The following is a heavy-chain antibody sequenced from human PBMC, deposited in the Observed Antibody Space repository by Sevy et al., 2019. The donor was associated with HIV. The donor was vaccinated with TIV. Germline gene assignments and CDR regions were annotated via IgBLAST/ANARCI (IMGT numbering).Heavy chain of an antibody. CDR1: GFTFSRHA. V-gene: IGHV3-30-3*01. CDR3: ARSAVAGIEAWFDP. D-gene: IGHD6-19*01. J-gene: IGHJ5*02. CDR2: ILYDGSNK. Sequence: GGSLRLSCVGSGFTFSRHAMHWVRQAPGKGLEWVAVILYDGSNKYYADSVKGRFTISRDNPKNTLDLEMNSLRPEDTAVYYCARSAVAGIEAWFDPWGLGTLVTVSS.